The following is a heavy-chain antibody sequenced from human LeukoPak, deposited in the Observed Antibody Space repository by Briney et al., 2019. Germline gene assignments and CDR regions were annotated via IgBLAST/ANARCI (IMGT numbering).Heavy chain of an antibody. D-gene: IGHD6-19*01. J-gene: IGHJ4*02. CDR3: AREGYSSGCDY. V-gene: IGHV1-3*01. CDR1: GYTFTSYA. Sequence: GASVKVSCKASGYTFTSYAMHWVGQAPGQRLEWMGWINAGKGNAKYSQKFQDRVTITRDTSASTAYMELSSLRSEDTAVYYCAREGYSSGCDYWGQGTLVTVSS. CDR2: INAGKGNA.